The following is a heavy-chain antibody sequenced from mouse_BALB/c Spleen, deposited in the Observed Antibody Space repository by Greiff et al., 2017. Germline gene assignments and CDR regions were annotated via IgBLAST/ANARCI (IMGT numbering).Heavy chain of an antibody. CDR3: ARRGGTTAPLDY. Sequence: VQLKQSGAELVKPGASVKLSCTASGFNIKDTYMHWVKQRPEQGLEWIGRIDPANGNTKYDPKFQGKATITADTSSNTAYLQLSSLTSEDTAVYYCARRGGTTAPLDYWGQGTTLTVSS. CDR1: GFNIKDTY. V-gene: IGHV14-3*02. D-gene: IGHD1-2*01. J-gene: IGHJ2*01. CDR2: IDPANGNT.